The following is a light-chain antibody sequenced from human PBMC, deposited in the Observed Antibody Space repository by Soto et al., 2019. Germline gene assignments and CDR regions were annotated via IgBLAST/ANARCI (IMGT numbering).Light chain of an antibody. CDR1: QSVSSN. CDR3: QQYNNWPWT. V-gene: IGKV3-15*01. Sequence: EIVTTQSPATLSVSPGERVILSCRASQSVSSNLAWYQHKLGQAPRLLIYGASTRATGIPARFSGSGSGTEFTLTISSLQSEDFAVYYCQQYNNWPWTFGQGTKVDIK. CDR2: GAS. J-gene: IGKJ1*01.